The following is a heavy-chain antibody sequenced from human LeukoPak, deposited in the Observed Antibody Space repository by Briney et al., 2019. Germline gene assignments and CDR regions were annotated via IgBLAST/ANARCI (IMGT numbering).Heavy chain of an antibody. CDR3: ARGSDYYGSGSYLDWFDP. Sequence: RASVKVSCKASGYTFTSYDINWVRQATGQGLEWMGWMNPNSGNTGYAQKFQGRVTMTTNTSISTAYMELSSLRSEDTAVYYCARGSDYYGSGSYLDWFDPWGQGTLVTVSS. D-gene: IGHD3-10*01. CDR2: MNPNSGNT. CDR1: GYTFTSYD. J-gene: IGHJ5*02. V-gene: IGHV1-8*01.